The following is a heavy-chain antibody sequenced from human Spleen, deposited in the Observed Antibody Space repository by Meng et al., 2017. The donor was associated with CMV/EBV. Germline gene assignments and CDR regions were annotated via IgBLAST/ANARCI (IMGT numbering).Heavy chain of an antibody. D-gene: IGHD2-21*01. CDR1: GFIFSSYS. V-gene: IGHV3-21*01. Sequence: GGSLRLSCAASGFIFSSYSMNWVRQAPGKGLEWVSSISSLSNDIYYADTVKGRFTISRDNAKNSLYLEMNSLGAEDTAVYFCARGCVTPCGGLSLWGQGTLVTVSS. J-gene: IGHJ4*02. CDR2: ISSLSNDI. CDR3: ARGCVTPCGGLSL.